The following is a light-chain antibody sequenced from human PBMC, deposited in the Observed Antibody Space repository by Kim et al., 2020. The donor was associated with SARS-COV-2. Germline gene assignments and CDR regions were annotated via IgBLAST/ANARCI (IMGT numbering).Light chain of an antibody. V-gene: IGKV1-6*01. CDR2: AAS. Sequence: IQMTQSPSSLSASVGDTVTITCRASQAIRNDLGWYQQKPGKAPKVLIAAASILQTGVPSRVSGSGSGTDFTLTINSLQPEDFATYYCLQGYTYPWTFGQGTKVDIK. CDR1: QAIRND. J-gene: IGKJ1*01. CDR3: LQGYTYPWT.